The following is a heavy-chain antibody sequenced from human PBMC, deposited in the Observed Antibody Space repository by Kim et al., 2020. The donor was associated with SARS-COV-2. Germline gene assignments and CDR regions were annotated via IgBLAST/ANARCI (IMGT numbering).Heavy chain of an antibody. CDR1: GFTFSSYS. J-gene: IGHJ4*02. V-gene: IGHV3-48*02. CDR2: ISSSSTI. Sequence: GGSLRLSCAASGFTFSSYSMNWVRQAPGKGLEWVSYISSSSTIYYADSVKGRLTISRDNAKNSLYLQMNSRRDEDTAVYYCARGDLVGATYFDYWGQGTLVTVSS. CDR3: ARGDLVGATYFDY. D-gene: IGHD1-26*01.